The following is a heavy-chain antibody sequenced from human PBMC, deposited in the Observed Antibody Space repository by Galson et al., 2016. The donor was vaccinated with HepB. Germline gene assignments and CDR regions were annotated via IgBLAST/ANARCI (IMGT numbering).Heavy chain of an antibody. V-gene: IGHV3-48*04. J-gene: IGHJ5*02. CDR2: IASASSIN. Sequence: SLRLSCAASGFTFSTYVMNWVRQAPGKGLEWVSYIASASSINYYADSVKGRFTISRDNARHSLYLEMNSLRGEDTAMYYCARDHVPGAWGQRVLVTVSS. D-gene: IGHD3-10*01. CDR3: ARDHVPGA. CDR1: GFTFSTYV.